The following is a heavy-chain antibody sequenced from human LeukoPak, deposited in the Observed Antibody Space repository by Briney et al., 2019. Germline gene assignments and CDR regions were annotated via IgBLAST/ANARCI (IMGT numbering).Heavy chain of an antibody. CDR1: GMSLSGYY. Sequence: PSETLSLTCGVSGMSLSGYYWTWIRQSPGKGLEWIGEVSHDGDTNCNPSLKSRVSISVDTSNDQFSLKLSSVTAADTGVYYCARRALDYDDVAYFYARCSDVWGQGIKVTVS. CDR3: ARRALDYDDVAYFYARCSDV. J-gene: IGHJ6*02. D-gene: IGHD4-17*01. V-gene: IGHV4-34*01. CDR2: VSHDGDT.